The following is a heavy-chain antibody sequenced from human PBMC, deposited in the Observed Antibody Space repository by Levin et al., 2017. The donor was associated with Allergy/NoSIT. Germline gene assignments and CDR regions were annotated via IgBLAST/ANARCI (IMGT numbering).Heavy chain of an antibody. Sequence: ETLSLTCAASGFTFSNAWMSWVRQAPGKGLEWVGRIKSKTDGGTTDYAAPVKGRFTISRDDSKNTLYLQMNSLKTEDTAVYYCTTDSSGQLGNFDYWGQGTLVTVSS. CDR2: IKSKTDGGTT. D-gene: IGHD3-10*01. J-gene: IGHJ4*02. CDR3: TTDSSGQLGNFDY. CDR1: GFTFSNAW. V-gene: IGHV3-15*01.